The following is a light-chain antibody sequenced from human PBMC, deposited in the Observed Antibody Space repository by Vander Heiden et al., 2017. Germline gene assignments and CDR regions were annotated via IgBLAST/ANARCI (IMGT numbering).Light chain of an antibody. CDR2: RVS. V-gene: IGKV2-30*01. CDR1: QSLVNSDGNTY. CDR3: MQGSHWPLT. Sequence: DVVMTPSPLSLPVTLGQAAAISCRSSQSLVNSDGNTYLSWFQQRPGQSPRRLIYRVSNRDSGVPDRISGSGSGTDFTLKISRVEAEDVGVYFCMQGSHWPLTFGGGTRVEIK. J-gene: IGKJ4*01.